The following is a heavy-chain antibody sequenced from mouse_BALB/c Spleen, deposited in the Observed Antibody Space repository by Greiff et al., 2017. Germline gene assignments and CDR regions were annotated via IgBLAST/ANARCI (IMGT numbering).Heavy chain of an antibody. J-gene: IGHJ2*01. CDR3: ARYGGITYYFDY. CDR1: GDSITSGY. V-gene: IGHV3-8*02. CDR2: ISYSGST. D-gene: IGHD2-4*01. Sequence: VQLKESGPSLVKPSQTLSLTCSVTGDSITSGYWNWIRKFPGNKLEYMGYISYSGSTYYNPSLKSRISITRDTSKNQYYLQLNSVTTEDTATYYCARYGGITYYFDYWGQGTTLTVSS.